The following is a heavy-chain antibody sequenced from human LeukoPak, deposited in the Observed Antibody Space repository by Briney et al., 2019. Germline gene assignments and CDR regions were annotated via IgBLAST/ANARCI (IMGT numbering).Heavy chain of an antibody. J-gene: IGHJ4*02. V-gene: IGHV3-23*01. CDR1: GCTFSSYA. CDR3: AREGLGAAAGTFDY. Sequence: QPGGSLRLSCAASGCTFSSYAMSWVRQAPGKGLAWVSIISGSGDNTDYADSVKGRFTISRDNSKNTLSLQMNSLRVEDTAVYYCAREGLGAAAGTFDYWGQGTLVTVSS. D-gene: IGHD6-13*01. CDR2: ISGSGDNT.